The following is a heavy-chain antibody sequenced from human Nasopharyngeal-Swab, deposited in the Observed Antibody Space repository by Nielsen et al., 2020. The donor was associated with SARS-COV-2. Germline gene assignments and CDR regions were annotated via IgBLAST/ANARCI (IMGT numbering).Heavy chain of an antibody. J-gene: IGHJ3*02. V-gene: IGHV3-49*01. D-gene: IGHD1-26*01. CDR3: ARSVGGYYGQGAFGI. CDR2: IRSQIYGGAP. Sequence: GESLKISCITSGFTFGDYAMSWFRQAPGKGLEWVGFIRSQIYGGAPEYAASVKGRFTISRDGAETIAYLQMTSLQIEDTDVYYCARSVGGYYGQGAFGIWGQGTMVTVSS. CDR1: GFTFGDYA.